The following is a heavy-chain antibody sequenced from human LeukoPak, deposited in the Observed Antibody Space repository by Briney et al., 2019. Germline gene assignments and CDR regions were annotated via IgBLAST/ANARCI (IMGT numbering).Heavy chain of an antibody. CDR3: AREHDRSGYSIGHYFDY. CDR2: IYTSGST. J-gene: IGHJ4*02. V-gene: IGHV4-61*02. CDR1: GGSISSGSYY. Sequence: SQTLSLTCTVSGGSISSGSYYWSWIRQPAGKGLEWIRRIYTSGSTNYNPSLKSRVTISVDTSKNQFSLKLSSVTAADTAVYYCAREHDRSGYSIGHYFDYWGQGTLVTVSS. D-gene: IGHD3-22*01.